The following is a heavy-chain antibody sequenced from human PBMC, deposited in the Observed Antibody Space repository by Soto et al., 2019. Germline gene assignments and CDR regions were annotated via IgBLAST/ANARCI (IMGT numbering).Heavy chain of an antibody. D-gene: IGHD2-15*01. J-gene: IGHJ5*02. CDR2: MNPNSGNT. Sequence: ASVKVSCKASGYTFTSYDINWVRQATGQGLEWMGWMNPNSGNTGYAQKFQGRVTMTRNTSISTAYMELSSLRSEDTAVYYCARIGVGRIVVVAATYNWFDPWGQGTLVTVSS. CDR3: ARIGVGRIVVVAATYNWFDP. CDR1: GYTFTSYD. V-gene: IGHV1-8*01.